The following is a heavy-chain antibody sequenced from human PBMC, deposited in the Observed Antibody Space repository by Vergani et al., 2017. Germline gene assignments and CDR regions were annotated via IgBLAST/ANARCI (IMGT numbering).Heavy chain of an antibody. V-gene: IGHV4-59*01. J-gene: IGHJ4*02. CDR1: GGSISSYY. CDR3: ARGNHGSSTSFDY. CDR2: IYYSGST. D-gene: IGHD2-2*01. Sequence: QVQLQESGPGLVKPSETLSLTCTVSGGSISSYYWSWIRQPPGKGLEWIGYIYYSGSTNYNPSLKSRDTISVDTSKNQFSLKLSSVTAADTAVYYCARGNHGSSTSFDYWGQGTLVTVSS.